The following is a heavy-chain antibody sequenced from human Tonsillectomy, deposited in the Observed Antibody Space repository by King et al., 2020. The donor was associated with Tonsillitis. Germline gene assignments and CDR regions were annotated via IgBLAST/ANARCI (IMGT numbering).Heavy chain of an antibody. V-gene: IGHV3-23*04. J-gene: IGHJ2*01. CDR2: ISDNGGST. D-gene: IGHD6-19*01. CDR3: AKPRRCSSRWSDWYFDL. Sequence: VQLVESGGDLVQPGGSLRLSCAASGFTFSSYAMNWVRQAPGKGLEWVSGISDNGGSTYYADSVKGRFTISRDNSKNTLYMQMNSLRAEDTAVYYCAKPRRCSSRWSDWYFDLWGRGTLVTVSS. CDR1: GFTFSSYA.